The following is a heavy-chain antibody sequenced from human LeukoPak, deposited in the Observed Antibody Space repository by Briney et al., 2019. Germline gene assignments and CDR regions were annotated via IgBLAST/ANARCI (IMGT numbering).Heavy chain of an antibody. Sequence: GFLRLSCAASGFTFSSYAMSWVRQAPGRGLEWVSTISGSGGSTYYADSVKGRFTISRDNSKNTLYLQMNSLRAEDTAVYYCAKGSGLTGTFFDYWGQGTLVTVSS. J-gene: IGHJ4*02. V-gene: IGHV3-23*01. CDR2: ISGSGGST. CDR3: AKGSGLTGTFFDY. D-gene: IGHD7-27*01. CDR1: GFTFSSYA.